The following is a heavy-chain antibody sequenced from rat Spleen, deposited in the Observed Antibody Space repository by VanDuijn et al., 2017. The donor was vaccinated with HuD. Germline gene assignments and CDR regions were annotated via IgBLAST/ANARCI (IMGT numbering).Heavy chain of an antibody. CDR2: ISYDGRST. J-gene: IGHJ2*01. CDR3: AREAGVPFHFFDY. Sequence: EVQLVESGGGLVQPGRSLKLSCAASGFTVSDYNMAWVRQAPKKGLEWVATISYDGRSTYYRDSVKGRFTISRDDAKNTLYLQMNSLRSEDTATYYCAREAGVPFHFFDYWGQGVMVTVYS. CDR1: GFTVSDYN. V-gene: IGHV5-7*01. D-gene: IGHD1-4*01.